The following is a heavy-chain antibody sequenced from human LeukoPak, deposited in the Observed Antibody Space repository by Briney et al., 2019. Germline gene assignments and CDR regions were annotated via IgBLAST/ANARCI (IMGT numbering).Heavy chain of an antibody. D-gene: IGHD4-17*01. J-gene: IGHJ5*02. CDR1: GFTVSSNY. Sequence: AGGSLRLSCAASGFTVSSNYMSWVRQAPGKGLEWVSVIYSGGSTYYADSVKGRFTISRDNSKNTLYLQMNSLRAEDTAVYYCARVRDYGDYVFESPNWFDPWGQGTLVTVSS. CDR2: IYSGGST. CDR3: ARVRDYGDYVFESPNWFDP. V-gene: IGHV3-53*01.